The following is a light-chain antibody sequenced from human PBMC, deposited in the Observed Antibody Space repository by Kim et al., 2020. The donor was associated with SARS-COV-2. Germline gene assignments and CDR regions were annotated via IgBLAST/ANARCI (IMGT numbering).Light chain of an antibody. J-gene: IGKJ4*01. CDR1: QRVRNN. Sequence: VSPGERATRACRASQRVRNNVAWYQQKPGQAPRLLIHAASSRATNIPARFSGSGSGTDFALTITNVQSEDFAIYICQQYDSWPLTFGEGTKVDIK. CDR2: AAS. CDR3: QQYDSWPLT. V-gene: IGKV3-15*01.